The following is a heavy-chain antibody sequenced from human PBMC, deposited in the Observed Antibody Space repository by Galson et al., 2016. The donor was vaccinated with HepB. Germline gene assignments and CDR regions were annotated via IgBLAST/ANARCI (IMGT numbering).Heavy chain of an antibody. CDR3: VKAASNYGEYLGLDV. Sequence: SLRLSCAVSGFKFGTFGMHWVRQAPGKGLEWVALISYDGESKQYANSVKGRFTISRDNIQKTMYLQMNSLRNDDTAVYYCVKAASNYGEYLGLDVWGQGTTVTVSS. V-gene: IGHV3-30*18. D-gene: IGHD3-10*01. CDR2: ISYDGESK. CDR1: GFKFGTFG. J-gene: IGHJ6*02.